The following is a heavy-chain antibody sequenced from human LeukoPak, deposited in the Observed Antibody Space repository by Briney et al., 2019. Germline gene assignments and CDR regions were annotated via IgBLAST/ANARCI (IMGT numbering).Heavy chain of an antibody. CDR1: GGAISSYY. CDR2: IYTSGST. D-gene: IGHD6-19*01. J-gene: IGHJ4*02. V-gene: IGHV4-4*07. CDR3: ARATGGGAVAGFDY. Sequence: SGTLSLTCTASGGAISSYYWSWIRQPAGKGLEWIGRIYTSGSTNYNPSLKSRVTMSVDTSKNQFSLKLSSVTAAGTAVYYCARATGGGAVAGFDYWGQGTLVPVSS.